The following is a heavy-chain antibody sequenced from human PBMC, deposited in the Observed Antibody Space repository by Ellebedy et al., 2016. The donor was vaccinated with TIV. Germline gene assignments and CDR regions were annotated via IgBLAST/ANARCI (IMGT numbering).Heavy chain of an antibody. D-gene: IGHD1-14*01. CDR3: VRDIFTAPGYGMDV. V-gene: IGHV3-7*03. J-gene: IGHJ6*02. Sequence: PGGSLRLSCATSGFNLRSFWMSWVRQAPGKGLEWVANVKEDGNDKYYVDSVKGRFTISRDNAKNSLYLQMNSLRVEDTAVYYCVRDIFTAPGYGMDVWGQGTTVTVSS. CDR2: VKEDGNDK. CDR1: GFNLRSFW.